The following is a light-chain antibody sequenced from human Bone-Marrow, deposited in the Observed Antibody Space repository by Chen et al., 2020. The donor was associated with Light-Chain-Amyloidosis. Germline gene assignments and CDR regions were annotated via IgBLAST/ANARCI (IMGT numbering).Light chain of an antibody. CDR3: QVWDRSRDRPV. CDR2: DDS. J-gene: IGLJ3*02. CDR1: NIGSTS. Sequence: SYVLTQPSSVSVAPGQTATIACGGNNIGSTSVHRYQQTPGEAPILVVYDDSDRPSGIPERLSGSNSGNTATLTISRVAAGDEADYYCQVWDRSRDRPVFGGGTKLTVL. V-gene: IGLV3-21*02.